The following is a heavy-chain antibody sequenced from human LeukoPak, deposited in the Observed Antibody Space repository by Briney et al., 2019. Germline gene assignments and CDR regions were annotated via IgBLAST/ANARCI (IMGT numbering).Heavy chain of an antibody. CDR3: ARVYSSGWYIDY. CDR2: ISAYNGNT. J-gene: IGHJ4*02. CDR1: GYTFTSYG. V-gene: IGHV1-18*01. Sequence: ASVKVSCKASGYTFTSYGISWVRQAPGQGLEWMGWISAYNGNTNYAQNLQGRVTMTTDTSPSTAYMELRSLRSDDTAVYYCARVYSSGWYIDYWGQGTLVTVSS. D-gene: IGHD6-19*01.